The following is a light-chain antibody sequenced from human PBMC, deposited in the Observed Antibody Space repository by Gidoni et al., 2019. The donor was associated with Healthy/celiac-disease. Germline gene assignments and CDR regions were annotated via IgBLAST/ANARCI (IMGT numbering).Light chain of an antibody. CDR3: QQSYSTPRT. CDR2: AAS. CDR1: QSISSY. Sequence: DIQMTQSPSSLSASVGDRATITCRASQSISSYLNWYQQKPGKAPKLLIYAASSLQSGVPSRFSGSGSGTDFTLTISSLQPEDFATYYCQQSYSTPRTFXQXTRLXIK. V-gene: IGKV1-39*01. J-gene: IGKJ5*01.